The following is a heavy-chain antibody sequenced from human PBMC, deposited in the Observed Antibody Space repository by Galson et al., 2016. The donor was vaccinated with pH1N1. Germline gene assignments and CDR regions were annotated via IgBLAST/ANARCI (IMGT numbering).Heavy chain of an antibody. CDR1: GFSLRTSGVG. V-gene: IGHV2-5*02. Sequence: PALVKPTQTLTLTCTFPGFSLRTSGVGVGWIRQPPGKALEWLALIYWDDDKRYSPSLKSRLTITKDTSKNQVVLTMTNMDPVDTATYYCARNGYGDYVGYFDYWGQGTLVTVSS. CDR2: IYWDDDK. D-gene: IGHD4-17*01. CDR3: ARNGYGDYVGYFDY. J-gene: IGHJ4*02.